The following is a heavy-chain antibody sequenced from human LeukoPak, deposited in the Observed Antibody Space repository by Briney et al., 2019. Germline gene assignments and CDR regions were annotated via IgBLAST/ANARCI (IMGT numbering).Heavy chain of an antibody. CDR3: ARGRYDYVWGSYRSNTQPRSRCYFDY. Sequence: SETLSLTCTVSGGSTSSSSYYWGWIRQPPGKGPEWIGRIYYSGSTYYNPSLKSRVTISVDSSKNQFSLKLSSVTAADTAVYYCARGRYDYVWGSYRSNTQPRSRCYFDYWGQGTLVTVSS. D-gene: IGHD3-16*02. CDR2: IYYSGST. CDR1: GGSTSSSSYY. V-gene: IGHV4-39*01. J-gene: IGHJ4*02.